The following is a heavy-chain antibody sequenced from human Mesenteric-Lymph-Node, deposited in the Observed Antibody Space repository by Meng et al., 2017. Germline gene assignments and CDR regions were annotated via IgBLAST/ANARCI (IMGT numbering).Heavy chain of an antibody. D-gene: IGHD6-13*01. CDR3: ARVAAAGNEWFDP. CDR2: IYHSGST. V-gene: IGHV4-4*02. J-gene: IGHJ5*02. CDR1: GGSISSINW. Sequence: QVQSQESGPGLVTPSGTLSLTCAVSGGSISSINWWTWVRQPPGKGLEWIGEIYHSGSTNYNPSLKSRVTISVDKSKNQFSLKLSSVTAADTAVYYCARVAAAGNEWFDPWGQGTLVTVSS.